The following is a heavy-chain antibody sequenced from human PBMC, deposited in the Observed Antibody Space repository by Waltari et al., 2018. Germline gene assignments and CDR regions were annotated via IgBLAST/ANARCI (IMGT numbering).Heavy chain of an antibody. D-gene: IGHD1-1*01. V-gene: IGHV1-46*01. CDR3: ARDNTNWSFDY. CDR2: INPRGDFI. Sequence: QVQLVQSGAEVKKPGASVKVSRKASGYTFTTYNMHWVRQAPGQGLEWMGIINPRGDFITYARQFRGRVTMTIDTSTSTVYMELSSLRSEDTAVYSCARDNTNWSFDYWGQGTLVTVSS. J-gene: IGHJ4*02. CDR1: GYTFTTYN.